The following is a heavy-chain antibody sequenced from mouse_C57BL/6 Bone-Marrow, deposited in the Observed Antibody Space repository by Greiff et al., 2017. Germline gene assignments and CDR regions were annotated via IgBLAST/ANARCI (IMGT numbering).Heavy chain of an antibody. CDR1: GFTFSDFY. CDR3: ARDTATYYYDRNSWYFDD. V-gene: IGHV7-1*01. CDR2: SRNKANDYTT. D-gene: IGHD1-1*01. J-gene: IGHJ1*03. Sequence: EVKVVESGGGLLQSGRSLRLSCATSGFTFSDFYMEWVRQAPGKGLERNAASRNKANDYTTEYRASVKGRFIVSRDTSQSILDLEMNALRAEDTAISYCARDTATYYYDRNSWYFDDWGTGTTVTVST.